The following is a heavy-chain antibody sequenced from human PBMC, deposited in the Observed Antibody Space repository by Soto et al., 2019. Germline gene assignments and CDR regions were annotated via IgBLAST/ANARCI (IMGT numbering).Heavy chain of an antibody. CDR2: ISWSSGSI. CDR1: GFRFDDYA. Sequence: PGGSLRLSCAASGFRFDDYAMHWVRQAPGKGLEWVSGISWSSGSIGYAASVKGRFTISRDNDGNSLFLQMNGLRSDDTALYYCARTTVTTGFYYGMDVWGQGTTVTVSS. CDR3: ARTTVTTGFYYGMDV. D-gene: IGHD4-17*01. J-gene: IGHJ6*02. V-gene: IGHV3-9*01.